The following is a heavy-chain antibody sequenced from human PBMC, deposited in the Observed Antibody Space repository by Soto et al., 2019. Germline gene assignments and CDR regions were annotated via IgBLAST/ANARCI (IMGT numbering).Heavy chain of an antibody. CDR2: ISAYNGNR. D-gene: IGHD3-10*01. Sequence: QVQLVQSGAEVKKPGASVKVSCKASGYTFTSYGISWVRQAPGQGLEWMGWISAYNGNRNYAQKHQGRVTMTTDTSTSTAYMELRSLRSDDTAVYYCARDEDYGSGSSHNFDYWGQGNLVAVSS. V-gene: IGHV1-18*01. CDR1: GYTFTSYG. J-gene: IGHJ4*02. CDR3: ARDEDYGSGSSHNFDY.